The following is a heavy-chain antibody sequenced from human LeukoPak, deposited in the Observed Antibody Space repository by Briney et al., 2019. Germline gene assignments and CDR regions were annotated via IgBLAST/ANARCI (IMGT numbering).Heavy chain of an antibody. J-gene: IGHJ4*02. D-gene: IGHD3-10*01. CDR1: GFTFEDYA. Sequence: SLRLSCAASGFTFEDYAMHWVRQAPGKGVERVSGISWNSGSIGYADSVKGRFTISRDNAKNSLYLQMNSLRAEDTALYYCAKDTDYGSGSSRFDYWGQGTLVTVSS. CDR2: ISWNSGSI. CDR3: AKDTDYGSGSSRFDY. V-gene: IGHV3-9*01.